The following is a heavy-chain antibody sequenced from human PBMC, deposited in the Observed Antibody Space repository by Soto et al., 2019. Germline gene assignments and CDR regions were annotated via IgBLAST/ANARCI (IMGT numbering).Heavy chain of an antibody. J-gene: IGHJ3*02. V-gene: IGHV3-30*18. D-gene: IGHD3-22*01. Sequence: QVQLVESGGGVVQPGRSLRLSCAASGFTFSSYGMHWVRQAPGKGLEWVAVISYDGSNKYYADSVKGRFTISRDNSKNTLYLQMNSLRAEDTAVYYCAKNQVVVHGPDAFDIWGQGTMVTVSS. CDR2: ISYDGSNK. CDR3: AKNQVVVHGPDAFDI. CDR1: GFTFSSYG.